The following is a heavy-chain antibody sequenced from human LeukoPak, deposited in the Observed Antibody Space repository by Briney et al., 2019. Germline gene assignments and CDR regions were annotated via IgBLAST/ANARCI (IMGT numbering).Heavy chain of an antibody. Sequence: GGSLRLSCAASGFTFSSYAMSWVRQAPGKGLEWVSAISGSGGSTYYAGSVKGRFTISRDNSKNTLYLQMNSLRAEDTAVYYCAKRGTPEYIVVVPAALHYWGQGTLVTVSS. J-gene: IGHJ4*02. V-gene: IGHV3-23*01. CDR2: ISGSGGST. CDR3: AKRGTPEYIVVVPAALHY. CDR1: GFTFSSYA. D-gene: IGHD2-2*01.